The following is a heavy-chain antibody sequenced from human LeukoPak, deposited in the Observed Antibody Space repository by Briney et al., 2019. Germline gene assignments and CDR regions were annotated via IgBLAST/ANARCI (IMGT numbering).Heavy chain of an antibody. J-gene: IGHJ5*02. V-gene: IGHV3-23*01. CDR3: AKDLSIAVAGVWFDP. D-gene: IGHD6-19*01. CDR2: ISGSGGST. CDR1: GFTFSSYA. Sequence: GGSLRLSCAASGFTFSSYAMSWVRQAPGKGLEWVSAISGSGGSTYYADSAKGRFTISRDNSKNTLYLQMNSLRAEDTAVYYCAKDLSIAVAGVWFDPWGQGTLVTVSS.